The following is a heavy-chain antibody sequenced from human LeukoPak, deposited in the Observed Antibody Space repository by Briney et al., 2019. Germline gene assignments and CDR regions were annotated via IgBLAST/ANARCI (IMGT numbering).Heavy chain of an antibody. CDR2: IYYSGST. CDR1: DGSISSYY. J-gene: IGHJ4*02. CDR3: ARLSAGWYYFDY. Sequence: PSETLSLTCTVSDGSISSYYWSCIRQPPGKGLEWIGYIYYSGSTDYNPSLKSRVTISVDTSKNQFSLRLSSVTAADTAVYYCARLSAGWYYFDYWGQGALVTVSS. V-gene: IGHV4-59*08. D-gene: IGHD6-19*01.